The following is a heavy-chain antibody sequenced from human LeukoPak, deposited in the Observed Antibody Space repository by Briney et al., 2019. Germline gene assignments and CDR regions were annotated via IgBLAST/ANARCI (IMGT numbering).Heavy chain of an antibody. Sequence: PGGSLRLSCAASGFTVSSNYMSWVRQAPGKGLEWVSVIYSGGSTYYADSVKGRFTISRDNSKNTLYLQMNSLRAEDTAVYYCAKKRKGMIKEHWGQGTLVTVSS. CDR3: AKKRKGMIKEH. V-gene: IGHV3-66*01. CDR1: GFTVSSNY. J-gene: IGHJ4*02. D-gene: IGHD3-22*01. CDR2: IYSGGST.